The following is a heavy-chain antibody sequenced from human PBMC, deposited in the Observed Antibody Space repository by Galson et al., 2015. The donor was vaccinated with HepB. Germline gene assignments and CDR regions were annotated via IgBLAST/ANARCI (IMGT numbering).Heavy chain of an antibody. V-gene: IGHV3-30*04. Sequence: SLRLSCAVSGFSVINDYEMHWVRQAPGKGLEWVIGISNDGSKKYYGDSVKGRFSISRDISKNTLYLQMNSLRPEDTAVYYCARGGFKYSSHGAYWEWGQGTLVTVSS. CDR2: ISNDGSKK. CDR3: ARGGFKYSSHGAYWE. D-gene: IGHD6-19*01. J-gene: IGHJ4*02. CDR1: GFSVINDYE.